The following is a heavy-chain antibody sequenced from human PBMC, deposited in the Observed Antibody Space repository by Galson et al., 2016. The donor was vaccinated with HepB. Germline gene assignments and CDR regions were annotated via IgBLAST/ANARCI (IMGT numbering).Heavy chain of an antibody. D-gene: IGHD3-10*01. CDR3: ARDVAMIRGIINPFDY. J-gene: IGHJ4*02. V-gene: IGHV3-23*01. Sequence: SLRLSCAASGFIYSTYAMSCVRQAPGKGPEWVSLISGSAYNTHYAASVRGRFTISKDNSQNTLYLQMNSLRAEDTAIYYCARDVAMIRGIINPFDYWGQGTLVTVSS. CDR1: GFIYSTYA. CDR2: ISGSAYNT.